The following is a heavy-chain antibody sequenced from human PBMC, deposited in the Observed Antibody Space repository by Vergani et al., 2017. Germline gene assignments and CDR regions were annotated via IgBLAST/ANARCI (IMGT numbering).Heavy chain of an antibody. J-gene: IGHJ4*02. V-gene: IGHV1-3*01. D-gene: IGHD2-2*01. Sequence: QVQLVQSGAEVKKPGASVKVSCKASGYTFSTYTIHWVRQAPGQRLEWMGWINAGNGDTKYSQKFQGRVTITRDTSASTAYMDLSSLRSEDTAVYYCARYASDYWGQGTLVTVSS. CDR3: ARYASDY. CDR2: INAGNGDT. CDR1: GYTFSTYT.